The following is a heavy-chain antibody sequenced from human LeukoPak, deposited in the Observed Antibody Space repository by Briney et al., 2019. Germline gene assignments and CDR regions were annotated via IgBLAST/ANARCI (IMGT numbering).Heavy chain of an antibody. D-gene: IGHD2-2*02. CDR3: AKGGLGIGYCTSTSCYTGFDY. Sequence: PGGSLRLSCAASGFTFSSYWMSWVRQAPGKGLEWVANIKQDGSEKYYVDSVKGRFTISRDNSKNTLYLQMNSLRAEDTAVYYCAKGGLGIGYCTSTSCYTGFDYWGQGTLVTVSS. CDR2: IKQDGSEK. V-gene: IGHV3-7*01. J-gene: IGHJ4*02. CDR1: GFTFSSYW.